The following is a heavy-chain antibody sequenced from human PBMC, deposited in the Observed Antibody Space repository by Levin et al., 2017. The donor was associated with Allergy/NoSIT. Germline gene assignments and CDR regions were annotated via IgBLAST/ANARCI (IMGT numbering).Heavy chain of an antibody. V-gene: IGHV3-74*01. J-gene: IGHJ4*02. CDR3: TRRARELWFGYDDYFDY. D-gene: IGHD5-18*01. CDR2: INSEGTRT. CDR1: GFTLSSHW. Sequence: GGSLRLSCAASGFTLSSHWMHWVRQAPGKGLVWVSRINSEGTRTSYADSVRGRFTISRDNAKNTLYLQIHSLRAEDTAVYYCTRRARELWFGYDDYFDYWGQGAPVTVSS.